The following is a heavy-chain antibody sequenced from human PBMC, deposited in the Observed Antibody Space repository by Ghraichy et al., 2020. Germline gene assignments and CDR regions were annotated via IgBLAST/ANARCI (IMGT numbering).Heavy chain of an antibody. CDR2: INYSGRT. Sequence: SETLSLTFTVSAGSIPSSIHYFGLIRPPPGKWLEWIGSINYSGRTNYKPSLESRVTISVDKSKNQFSLKLSSVTAADTAVFFCVRRGYSGYDWGQGTLVTVSS. J-gene: IGHJ4*02. CDR3: VRRGYSGYD. CDR1: AGSIPSSIHY. V-gene: IGHV4-39*01. D-gene: IGHD5-12*01.